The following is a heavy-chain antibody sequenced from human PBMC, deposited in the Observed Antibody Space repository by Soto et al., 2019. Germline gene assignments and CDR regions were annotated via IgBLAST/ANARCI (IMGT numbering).Heavy chain of an antibody. CDR3: ARDFRIIVATKTTDY. J-gene: IGHJ4*02. CDR1: GFTFSSYS. Sequence: GGSLRLSCAASGFTFSSYSMNWVRQAPGKGLEWVSSISSSSSYIYYADSVKGRFTISRDNAKNSLYLQMNSLRDEDTAVYYCARDFRIIVATKTTDYWGQGTLVTVSS. D-gene: IGHD5-12*01. CDR2: ISSSSSYI. V-gene: IGHV3-21*01.